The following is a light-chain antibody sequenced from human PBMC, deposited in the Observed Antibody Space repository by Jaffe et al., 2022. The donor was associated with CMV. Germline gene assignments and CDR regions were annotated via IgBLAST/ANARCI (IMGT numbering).Light chain of an antibody. Sequence: QSVLTQPPSVSAAPGQKVTISCSGSSSNIGNSYVSWYQQLPGTAPKLLMYENNKRPSGIPDRFSGSKSGTSATLGITGLQTGDEADYYCGTWDSSLSVWVFGGGTKLTVL. CDR1: SSNIGNSY. CDR3: GTWDSSLSVWV. J-gene: IGLJ3*02. V-gene: IGLV1-51*02. CDR2: ENN.